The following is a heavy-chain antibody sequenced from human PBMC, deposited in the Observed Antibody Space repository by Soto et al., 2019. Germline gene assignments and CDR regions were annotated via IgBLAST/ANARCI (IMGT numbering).Heavy chain of an antibody. Sequence: SETLSLTCTVSGGSISSYHWSWIRQPPGKELEWIGYIFYSGSTNYNPSLKSRVTISVDTSKNQFSLRLSSVTAADTAVYYCARDGYYYDSSGYQRVYYFDYWGQGTLVTVSS. V-gene: IGHV4-59*01. CDR1: GGSISSYH. CDR3: ARDGYYYDSSGYQRVYYFDY. CDR2: IFYSGST. D-gene: IGHD3-22*01. J-gene: IGHJ4*02.